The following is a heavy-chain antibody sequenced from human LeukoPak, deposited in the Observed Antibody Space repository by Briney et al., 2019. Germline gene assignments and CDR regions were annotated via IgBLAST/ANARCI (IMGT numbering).Heavy chain of an antibody. D-gene: IGHD3-22*01. CDR1: GFPFSSYA. CDR2: IYSGGST. CDR3: ASHSNMYYYDSSGYFEFDY. J-gene: IGHJ4*02. Sequence: GGSLRLSCAASGFPFSSYAMSWVRQAPGKGLEWVSVIYSGGSTYYADSVKGRFTISRDNSKNTLYLQMNSLRAEDTAVYYCASHSNMYYYDSSGYFEFDYWGQGTLVTVSS. V-gene: IGHV3-66*04.